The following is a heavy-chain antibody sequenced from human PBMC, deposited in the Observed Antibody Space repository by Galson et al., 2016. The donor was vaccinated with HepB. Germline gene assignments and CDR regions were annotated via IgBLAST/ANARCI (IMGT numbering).Heavy chain of an antibody. J-gene: IGHJ2*01. CDR3: MRGCSSVNCFTQWYFDL. V-gene: IGHV3-7*03. D-gene: IGHD2-21*01. Sequence: VDSVKGRFTISRDNAKSSLSLQMDSLTSDDTAVYYCMRGCSSVNCFTQWYFDLWGRGTRVAVSS.